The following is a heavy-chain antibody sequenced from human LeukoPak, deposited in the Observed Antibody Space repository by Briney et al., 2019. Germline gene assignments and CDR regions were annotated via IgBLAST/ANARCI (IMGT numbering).Heavy chain of an antibody. J-gene: IGHJ4*02. CDR3: ARGGHPYDSSGYLELTDY. V-gene: IGHV1-69*13. CDR1: GGTFSSYA. D-gene: IGHD3-22*01. CDR2: IIPIFGTA. Sequence: GASVKVSCKASGGTFSSYAISWVRQAPGQGLEWMGGIIPIFGTANYAQKFQGRVTITADESTSTAYMELSSLRSEDTAVYYCARGGHPYDSSGYLELTDYWGQGTLVTVSS.